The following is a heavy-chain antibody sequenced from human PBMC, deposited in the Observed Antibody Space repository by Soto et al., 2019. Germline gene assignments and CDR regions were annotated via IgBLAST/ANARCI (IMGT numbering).Heavy chain of an antibody. Sequence: QVPLVQSGAEVKKPGSSVKVSCKASGGTFSSYAISWVRQAPGQGLEWMGGIIPIFGTANYAQKFQDRVTITADEYTSTAYMELSSLRSEDTAVYYWASPDYYESSGRDNWFDPWGQGTLVTVSS. CDR3: ASPDYYESSGRDNWFDP. CDR2: IIPIFGTA. D-gene: IGHD3-22*01. J-gene: IGHJ5*02. CDR1: GGTFSSYA. V-gene: IGHV1-69*01.